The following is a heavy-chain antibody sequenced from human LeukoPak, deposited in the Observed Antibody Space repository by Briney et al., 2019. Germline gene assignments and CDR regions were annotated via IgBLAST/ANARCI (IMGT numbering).Heavy chain of an antibody. J-gene: IGHJ4*02. CDR2: SNPISGGT. V-gene: IGHV1-2*02. CDR1: GYTFTVYY. D-gene: IGHD6-13*01. CDR3: ARPLTIAAAGIDFDY. Sequence: ASVKVSCKASGYTFTVYYMHWVRQAPGQGLEWMGCSNPISGGTNYAQKFQGRVTMTRDTSISTAYMELSRLRSDGTAVYYCARPLTIAAAGIDFDYWGQGTLVTVSS.